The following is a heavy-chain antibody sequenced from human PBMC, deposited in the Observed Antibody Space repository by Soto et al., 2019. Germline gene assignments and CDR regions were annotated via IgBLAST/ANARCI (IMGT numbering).Heavy chain of an antibody. CDR2: INPSGGST. CDR3: ARDRVGTAMVDSLWYYYYGMDV. D-gene: IGHD5-18*01. J-gene: IGHJ6*02. V-gene: IGHV1-46*01. CDR1: GYTFTSYY. Sequence: ASVKVSCKASGYTFTSYYMHWVRQAPGQGLEWMGIINPSGGSTSYAQKFQGRVTMTRDTSTSTVYMELSSLRSEDTAVYYCARDRVGTAMVDSLWYYYYGMDVWGQGTTVTVSS.